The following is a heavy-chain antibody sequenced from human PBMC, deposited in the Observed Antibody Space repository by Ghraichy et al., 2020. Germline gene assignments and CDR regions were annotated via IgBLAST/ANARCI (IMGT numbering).Heavy chain of an antibody. D-gene: IGHD1-1*01. Sequence: GSLYLTCAVSGGSFNAYYWSWIRQPAGKGLEWIGRIYASGITNYNPSLKSRVTMSVDTTKNQFSLRLSSVTAADTAVYYCARDPRQLVHDDFDVWGQGTMVTVSS. J-gene: IGHJ3*01. CDR1: GGSFNAYY. V-gene: IGHV4-4*07. CDR3: ARDPRQLVHDDFDV. CDR2: IYASGIT.